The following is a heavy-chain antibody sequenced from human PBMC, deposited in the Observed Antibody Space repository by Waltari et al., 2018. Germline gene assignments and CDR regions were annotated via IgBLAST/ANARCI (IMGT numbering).Heavy chain of an antibody. D-gene: IGHD3-16*01. CDR1: GYIFTNYA. CDR3: ARGIQLWGRGSWYFDN. CDR2: INTKTRNP. J-gene: IGHJ4*02. Sequence: QVQLVQSGSELKKPGASVKVSCKASGYIFTNYAMNWVRQAPGQGLEWMGWINTKTRNPTYAQGCRGRFVFSLDTSVSTASLQISSLKAEDTAVYYCARGIQLWGRGSWYFDNWGQGTLVTVSS. V-gene: IGHV7-4-1*02.